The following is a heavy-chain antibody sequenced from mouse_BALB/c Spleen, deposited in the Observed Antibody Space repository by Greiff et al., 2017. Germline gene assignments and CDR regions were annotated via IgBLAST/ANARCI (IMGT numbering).Heavy chain of an antibody. V-gene: IGHV5-17*02. CDR3: ARGDGSSYVPYYAMDY. Sequence: EVQRVESGGGLVQPGGSRKLSCAASGFTFSSFGMHWVRQAPEKGLEWVAYISSGSSTIYYADTVKGRFTISRDNPKNTLFLQMTSLRSEDTAMYYCARGDGSSYVPYYAMDYWGQGTSVTVSS. D-gene: IGHD1-1*01. CDR2: ISSGSSTI. J-gene: IGHJ4*01. CDR1: GFTFSSFG.